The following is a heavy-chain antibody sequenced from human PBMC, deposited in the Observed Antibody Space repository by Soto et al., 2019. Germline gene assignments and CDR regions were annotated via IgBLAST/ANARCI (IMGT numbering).Heavy chain of an antibody. CDR1: GGSFSGYY. CDR3: ARGPSAGYSSGWLRDY. D-gene: IGHD6-19*01. CDR2: INHSGST. Sequence: SETLSLTCAVYGGSFSGYYWSWIRQPPGKGLEWIGEINHSGSTNYNPSLKSRVTISVDTSKNQFSLKLSSVTAADTAVYYCARGPSAGYSSGWLRDYWGQGTLVTVSS. V-gene: IGHV4-34*01. J-gene: IGHJ4*02.